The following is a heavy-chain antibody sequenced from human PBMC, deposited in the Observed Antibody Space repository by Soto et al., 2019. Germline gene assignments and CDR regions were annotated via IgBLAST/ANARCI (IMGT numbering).Heavy chain of an antibody. D-gene: IGHD2-21*02. CDR3: ARSFYCGGDCYLDY. CDR2: ISYDGSNK. V-gene: IGHV3-30-3*01. Sequence: QVQLVESGGGVVQPGRSLRLSCAASGFTFSSYAMHWVRQAPGKGLEWVAVISYDGSNKYYADSVKGRFTISRDNSKNTLYLQMNSLRAEDTAVYYCARSFYCGGDCYLDYWGQGTLVTVSS. CDR1: GFTFSSYA. J-gene: IGHJ4*02.